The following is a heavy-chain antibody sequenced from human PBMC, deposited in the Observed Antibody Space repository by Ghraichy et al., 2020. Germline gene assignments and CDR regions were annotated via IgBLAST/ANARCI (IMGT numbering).Heavy chain of an antibody. Sequence: GGSLRLSCVGSGFTFSSYDMNWVRQSPGKGLEWVSYISSSSRNKFYADSVKGRFTISRDNAQKSLSLQMDSLRDEDTAIYYCARASTVVRFYYYDGMDVWGQGTPVTVSS. CDR3: ARASTVVRFYYYDGMDV. CDR1: GFTFSSYD. CDR2: ISSSSRNK. D-gene: IGHD4-23*01. J-gene: IGHJ6*02. V-gene: IGHV3-48*02.